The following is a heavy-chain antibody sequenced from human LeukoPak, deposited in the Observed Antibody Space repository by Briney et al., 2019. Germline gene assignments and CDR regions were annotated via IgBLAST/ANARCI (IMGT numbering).Heavy chain of an antibody. CDR3: ARGYSSGWYMGWFDP. D-gene: IGHD6-19*01. CDR1: GGTFSSYA. Sequence: ASVRVSCKASGGTFSSYAISWVRQAPGQGLEWMGGIIPIFGTANYAQKFQGRVTITADESTSTTYMELSSLRSEDTAVYYCARGYSSGWYMGWFDPWGQGTLVTVSS. CDR2: IIPIFGTA. J-gene: IGHJ5*02. V-gene: IGHV1-69*13.